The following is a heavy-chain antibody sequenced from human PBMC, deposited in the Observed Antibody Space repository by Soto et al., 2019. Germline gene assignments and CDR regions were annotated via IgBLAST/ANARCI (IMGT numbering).Heavy chain of an antibody. Sequence: SETLSLTCTISGASITGGSYYWGWIRQPPWKGVEWIGSIYYSGSTYYNPSLKSRVTISVDTSKHQFSLKLSSVTAADTAVYYCARGPWDYYGSGSHPSVGYYYYGMDAWGQGTTVTVSS. CDR3: ARGPWDYYGSGSHPSVGYYYYGMDA. D-gene: IGHD3-10*01. CDR1: GASITGGSYY. J-gene: IGHJ6*02. V-gene: IGHV4-39*01. CDR2: IYYSGST.